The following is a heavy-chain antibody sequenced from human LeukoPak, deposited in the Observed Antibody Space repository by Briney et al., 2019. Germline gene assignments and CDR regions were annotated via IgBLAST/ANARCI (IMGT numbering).Heavy chain of an antibody. Sequence: GGSLRLSCAASGFTFSNYWMHWVRQAPGKGLEWVSAISGSGGSTYYADSVKGRFTISRDNSKNTLYPQMNSLRAQDTAVYYCAGISSNPEDYYYGMDVWGQGTTVTVSS. CDR3: AGISSNPEDYYYGMDV. D-gene: IGHD3-3*02. V-gene: IGHV3-23*01. CDR1: GFTFSNYW. J-gene: IGHJ6*02. CDR2: ISGSGGST.